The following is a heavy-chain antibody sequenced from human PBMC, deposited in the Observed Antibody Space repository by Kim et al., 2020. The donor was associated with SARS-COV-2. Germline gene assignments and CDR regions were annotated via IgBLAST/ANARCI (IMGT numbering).Heavy chain of an antibody. CDR3: AKEKAIMITFGGPFPLFDY. CDR1: GFTFSSYA. J-gene: IGHJ4*02. V-gene: IGHV3-23*01. CDR2: ISGSGGST. Sequence: GGSLRLSCAASGFTFSSYAMSWVRQAPGKGLEWVSAISGSGGSTYYADSVKGRFTISRDNSKNTLYLQMNSLRAEDTAVYYCAKEKAIMITFGGPFPLFDYWGQGTLVTVSS. D-gene: IGHD3-16*01.